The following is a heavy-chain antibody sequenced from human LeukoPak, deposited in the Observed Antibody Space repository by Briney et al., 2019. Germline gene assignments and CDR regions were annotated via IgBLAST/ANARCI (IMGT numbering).Heavy chain of an antibody. CDR2: IKQDGSEK. CDR3: ARDLVGAAD. Sequence: GGSLRLSCAASGFTFNMSWVRQAPGTGLEWVANIKQDGSEKYYGDSVKGRFTISRDNTKNTLFLYMDSLRDEDTAVYYCARDLVGAADWGQGTLVTVSS. CDR1: GFTFN. D-gene: IGHD1-26*01. V-gene: IGHV3-7*01. J-gene: IGHJ4*02.